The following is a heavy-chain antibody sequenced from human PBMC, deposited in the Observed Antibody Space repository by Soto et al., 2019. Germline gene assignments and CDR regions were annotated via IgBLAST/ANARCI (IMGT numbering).Heavy chain of an antibody. CDR2: IIPIFGTT. Sequence: ASVKVSCKASGGTFSSYAISWVRQAPGQGLEWMGRIIPIFGTTNYAQKFQGRVTMTTDKSTSTAYMELRSLRSDDTAVYYCARDQAGQQLVLAYFDYWGQGTLVTVSS. J-gene: IGHJ4*02. CDR3: ARDQAGQQLVLAYFDY. V-gene: IGHV1-69*05. CDR1: GGTFSSYA. D-gene: IGHD6-13*01.